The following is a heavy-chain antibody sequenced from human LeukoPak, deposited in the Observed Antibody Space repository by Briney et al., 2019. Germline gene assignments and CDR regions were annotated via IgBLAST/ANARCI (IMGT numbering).Heavy chain of an antibody. CDR3: ARSTAVAGADY. CDR1: GGSISGYY. D-gene: IGHD6-19*01. J-gene: IGHJ4*02. V-gene: IGHV4-59*08. Sequence: LETLSLTCTVSGGSISGYYWSWIRQPPGKGLEWIGYMYYGGTTNYNPSLKSRVTISLDTSKNQFSLKLSSVTAADTAVYYCARSTAVAGADYWGQGTLVTVSS. CDR2: MYYGGTT.